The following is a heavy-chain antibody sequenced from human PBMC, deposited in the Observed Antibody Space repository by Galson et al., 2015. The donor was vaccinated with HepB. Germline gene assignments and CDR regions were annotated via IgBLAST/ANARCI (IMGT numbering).Heavy chain of an antibody. CDR1: GFSLRVSGMG. CDR3: ARSLGLVGPYFDY. J-gene: IGHJ4*02. Sequence: VKPTQTLTXTCTFSGFSLRVSGMGVGWIRQPPGKALAWLALINWNDDKRYNPSLKNRLTIIKDTFKNQVVLRMTNMDPADTATYYCARSLGLVGPYFDYWGQGSPITVSS. V-gene: IGHV2-5*01. CDR2: INWNDDK. D-gene: IGHD3/OR15-3a*01.